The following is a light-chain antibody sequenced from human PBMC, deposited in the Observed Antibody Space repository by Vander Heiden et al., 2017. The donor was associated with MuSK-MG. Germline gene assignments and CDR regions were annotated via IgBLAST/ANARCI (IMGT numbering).Light chain of an antibody. CDR3: MQALQTPGYT. CDR2: LGS. CDR1: QSLLHSNGYNY. J-gene: IGKJ2*01. V-gene: IGKV2-28*01. Sequence: IVLTQSPLSLPVTPGEPASISCRSSQSLLHSNGYNYLDWYLQKPGQSPQLLIDLGSNRASGVPDRFSGNGSGTDFTLKISRVEAGDVGVYCCMQALQTPGYTFGQGTKLEIK.